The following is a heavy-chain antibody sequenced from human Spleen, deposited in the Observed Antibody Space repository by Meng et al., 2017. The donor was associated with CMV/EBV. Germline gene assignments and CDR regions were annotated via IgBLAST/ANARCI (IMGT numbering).Heavy chain of an antibody. Sequence: SISGGYDYRSWYRQRPGKGLKWIGYIYYGGSTYYDPSLENRVTISVDTSQNQFYLKLSSVTAADTAVYYCARFVVVPARSYWYFDLWGRSTLVTVSS. V-gene: IGHV4-30-4*08. J-gene: IGHJ2*01. CDR3: ARFVVVPARSYWYFDL. CDR2: IYYGGST. CDR1: SISGGYDY. D-gene: IGHD2-2*01.